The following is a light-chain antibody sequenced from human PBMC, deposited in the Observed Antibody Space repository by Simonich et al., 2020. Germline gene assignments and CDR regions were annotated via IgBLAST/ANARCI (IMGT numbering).Light chain of an antibody. CDR3: QSYDSSLSGCVV. CDR1: SSNIGAGYD. CDR2: GNG. V-gene: IGLV1-40*01. Sequence: QSVLTQPPSVSGAPGQRVTISCTGSSSNIGAGYDVHWYQQLPGTAPKLLMYGNGNRPSGVPDRFSGSKSGTSASLAITGLQAEDEADYYCQSYDSSLSGCVVFGGGTKLTVL. J-gene: IGLJ2*01.